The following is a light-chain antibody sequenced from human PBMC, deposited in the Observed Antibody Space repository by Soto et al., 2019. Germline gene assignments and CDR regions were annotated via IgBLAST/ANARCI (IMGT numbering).Light chain of an antibody. J-gene: IGLJ2*01. CDR3: CSYAGRYTLDVV. Sequence: QSALTQPRSVSGSPGQSVTISCTGTSSNVGGYDYVSWYQQYPGKAPKLMIYDVSKRPSGVPDRFSGSQSGNTASLTISGLQAEDEADYYCCSYAGRYTLDVVFGGGTKLTVL. CDR1: SSNVGGYDY. CDR2: DVS. V-gene: IGLV2-11*01.